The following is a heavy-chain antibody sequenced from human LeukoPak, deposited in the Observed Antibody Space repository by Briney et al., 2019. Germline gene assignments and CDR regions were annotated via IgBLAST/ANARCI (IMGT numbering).Heavy chain of an antibody. CDR2: INTNTGNP. CDR3: ARDSGRGYSYGPDLGY. D-gene: IGHD5-18*01. J-gene: IGHJ4*02. CDR1: GYTFTSNA. Sequence: ASVKVSCKASGYTFTSNAMNWVRQAPGQGLEWMGWINTNTGNPTYAQGFTGRFVFSLDTSVSTAYLQISSLKAEDTAVYYCARDSGRGYSYGPDLGYWGQGTLVTVSS. V-gene: IGHV7-4-1*02.